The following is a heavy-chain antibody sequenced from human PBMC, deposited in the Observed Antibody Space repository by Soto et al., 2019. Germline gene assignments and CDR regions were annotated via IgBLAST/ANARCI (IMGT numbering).Heavy chain of an antibody. J-gene: IGHJ4*02. D-gene: IGHD6-19*01. CDR2: INGGDGGT. V-gene: IGHV1-3*01. Sequence: QVRLLQSGAEVKKPGASVKVSCKASGYTFADYAIHWVRLAPGHSLEWMGWINGGDGGTKYSLNFQDRVTFTRDTSATTAYMELNSLSSEDTAVYYCAQSSGWYALHYWGQGTLVTVSS. CDR3: AQSSGWYALHY. CDR1: GYTFADYA.